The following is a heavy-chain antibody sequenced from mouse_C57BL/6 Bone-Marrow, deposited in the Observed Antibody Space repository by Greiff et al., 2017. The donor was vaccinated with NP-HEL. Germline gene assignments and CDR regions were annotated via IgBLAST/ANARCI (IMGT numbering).Heavy chain of an antibody. CDR1: GFTFSSYA. CDR3: TRDLDYAVLGEYYYAMDY. D-gene: IGHD6-5*01. V-gene: IGHV5-9-1*02. CDR2: ISSGGAYI. Sequence: EVHLVESGEGLVKPGGSLKLSCAASGFTFSSYAMSWVRQTPEKRLEWVAYISSGGAYIYYADTVKGRFTISRDNARNTLYLQMSSLKSEDTAMYYCTRDLDYAVLGEYYYAMDYWGQGTSVTVSS. J-gene: IGHJ4*01.